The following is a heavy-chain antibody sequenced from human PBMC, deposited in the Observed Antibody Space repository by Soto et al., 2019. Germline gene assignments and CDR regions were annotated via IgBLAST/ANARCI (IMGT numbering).Heavy chain of an antibody. Sequence: DLEWIGYIYYSGSTYYNPSLKSRVTISVDTSKNQFSLKLSSVTAADTAVYYCARSPEATVTAFDYWGQGTLVTVSS. CDR2: IYYSGST. CDR3: ARSPEATVTAFDY. V-gene: IGHV4-31*02. D-gene: IGHD4-17*01. J-gene: IGHJ4*02.